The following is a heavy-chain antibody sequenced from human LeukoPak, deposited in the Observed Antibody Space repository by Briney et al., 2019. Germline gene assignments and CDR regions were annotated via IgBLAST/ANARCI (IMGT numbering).Heavy chain of an antibody. V-gene: IGHV4-59*01. D-gene: IGHD6-19*01. Sequence: SETLSLTCTVSGDSISGYYWSWIRQPPGKGLEWIGYIYYSGSTNYNPSLKSRVTILVDTSKNQFSLKLSSVTAADTAVYYCARAGYSSGWYYFDYWGQGTLVTVSS. CDR3: ARAGYSSGWYYFDY. CDR2: IYYSGST. J-gene: IGHJ4*02. CDR1: GDSISGYY.